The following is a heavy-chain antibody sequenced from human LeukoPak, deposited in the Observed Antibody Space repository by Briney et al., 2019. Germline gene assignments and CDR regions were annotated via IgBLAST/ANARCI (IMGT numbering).Heavy chain of an antibody. D-gene: IGHD6-13*01. CDR2: IFHSGST. CDR1: GGSISSNNW. V-gene: IGHV4-4*02. Sequence: PSETLSFTCVVSGGSISSNNWWSWVRQPPGKGLEWTGEIFHSGSTNYNPSLKSRVTISVDTSKNQFSLKLSSVTAADTAVYYCARLGPAAGTSFDYWGQGTLVTVSS. CDR3: ARLGPAAGTSFDY. J-gene: IGHJ4*02.